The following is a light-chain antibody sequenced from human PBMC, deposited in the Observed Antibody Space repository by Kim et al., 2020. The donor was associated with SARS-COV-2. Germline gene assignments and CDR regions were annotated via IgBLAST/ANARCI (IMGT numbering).Light chain of an antibody. J-gene: IGKJ4*01. CDR2: GAS. V-gene: IGKV3-15*01. CDR3: QQYKSWPPS. CDR1: QSVRSD. Sequence: VSPWEGAPLSCMAGQSVRSDVAWYQQRRGQVPRLLIYGASTRATGIPARFSGSWSGTEFTLSISSLQSEDFAVYYCQQYKSWPPSFGGGTKVDIK.